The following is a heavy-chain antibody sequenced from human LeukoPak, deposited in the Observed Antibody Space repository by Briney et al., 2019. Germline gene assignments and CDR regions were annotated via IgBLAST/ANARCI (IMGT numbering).Heavy chain of an antibody. J-gene: IGHJ6*03. CDR3: AREGDVYYYYYMDV. CDR1: RGSISGYS. Sequence: PSETLSLTCTVSRGSISGYSWSWIRQSPGGGLEWIGYIYYSGDTAYNPSLRSRVTMSVDTSKNQFSLKLYSVTAADTALYYCAREGDVYYYYYMDVWGKGTTVTISS. V-gene: IGHV4-59*12. CDR2: IYYSGDT.